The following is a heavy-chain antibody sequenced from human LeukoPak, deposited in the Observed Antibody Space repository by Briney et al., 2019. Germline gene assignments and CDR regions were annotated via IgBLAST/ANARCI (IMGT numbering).Heavy chain of an antibody. Sequence: SVKVSCKASGGTFSSYAISWVRQAPGQGLEWMGGIFPIFGTANYAQKFQGRVTITADKSTSTAYMELSSLRSEDTAVYYCARGAALQLWFSYWGQGTLVTVSS. J-gene: IGHJ4*02. CDR1: GGTFSSYA. CDR3: ARGAALQLWFSY. D-gene: IGHD5-18*01. CDR2: IFPIFGTA. V-gene: IGHV1-69*06.